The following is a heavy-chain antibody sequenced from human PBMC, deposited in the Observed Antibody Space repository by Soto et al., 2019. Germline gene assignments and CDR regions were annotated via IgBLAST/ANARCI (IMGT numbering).Heavy chain of an antibody. CDR3: ARHWRTGYSTVFGVVMGWFDP. V-gene: IGHV4-39*01. CDR1: GDSITSTDYY. D-gene: IGHD3-3*01. CDR2: IYYSGST. J-gene: IGHJ5*02. Sequence: SETLSLTCTATGDSITSTDYYWGWIRQPPGKGLEWVASIYYSGSTYHNPSLKSRVTISVDTSKNQFSLKVISVTAADTAVYYCARHWRTGYSTVFGVVMGWFDPWGQGTLVTVSS.